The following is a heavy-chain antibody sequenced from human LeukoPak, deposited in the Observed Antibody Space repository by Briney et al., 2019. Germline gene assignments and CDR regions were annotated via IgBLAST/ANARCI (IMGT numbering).Heavy chain of an antibody. CDR2: IYYSGST. D-gene: IGHD6-13*01. Sequence: SETLSLTCTVSGGSISSYYWSWIRQPPGKGLEWIGYIYYSGSTNYNPSLKSRVTISVDTSKNQFSLKLSSETAADTAVYYCARGISVPTGYSSSWYWFDPWGQGTLVTVSS. J-gene: IGHJ5*02. V-gene: IGHV4-59*01. CDR3: ARGISVPTGYSSSWYWFDP. CDR1: GGSISSYY.